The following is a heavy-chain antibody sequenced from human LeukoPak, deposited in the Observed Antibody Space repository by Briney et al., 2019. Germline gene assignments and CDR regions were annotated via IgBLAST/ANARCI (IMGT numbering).Heavy chain of an antibody. CDR2: INPNSGGT. Sequence: ASVKVSCKASGYTFTGYYMHWVRQAPGQGLEWMGWINPNSGGTNYAQKFQGRVTMTRDTSISTAYMELSRLRSDDTAVYYCARDPGPGNRDERGYSYGYDYRGQGTLVTVSS. J-gene: IGHJ4*02. CDR1: GYTFTGYY. CDR3: ARDPGPGNRDERGYSYGYDY. D-gene: IGHD5-18*01. V-gene: IGHV1-2*02.